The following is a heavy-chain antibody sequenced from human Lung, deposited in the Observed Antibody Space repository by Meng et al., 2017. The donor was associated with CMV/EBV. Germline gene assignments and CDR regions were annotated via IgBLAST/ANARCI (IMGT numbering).Heavy chain of an antibody. V-gene: IGHV3-21*01. J-gene: IGHJ6*02. CDR2: ISSSGTYI. Sequence: GGSXRLXCAASGFTFSSYSMNWVRQAPGKGLEWVSSISSSGTYIYYADSVKGRFTISRDNAQNSLYLQMNSLRAEDTAVYYCARDVSPRSSAYFAIYYFYALDVXGRGXTVTVSS. CDR3: ARDVSPRSSAYFAIYYFYALDV. CDR1: GFTFSSYS. D-gene: IGHD2-21*01.